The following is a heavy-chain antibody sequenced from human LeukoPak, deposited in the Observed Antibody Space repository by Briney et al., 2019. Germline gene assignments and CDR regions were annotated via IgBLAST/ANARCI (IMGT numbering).Heavy chain of an antibody. V-gene: IGHV3-30-3*01. D-gene: IGHD1-26*01. Sequence: GGSLRLSCAASGFTFSSYAMHWVHQAPGKGLEWVAVISYDGSNKYYADSVKGRFTISRDNSKNTLYLQMNSLRAEDTAVYYCARVSPGGPDWDYYYYGMDVWGQGTTVTVSS. CDR3: ARVSPGGPDWDYYYYGMDV. J-gene: IGHJ6*02. CDR2: ISYDGSNK. CDR1: GFTFSSYA.